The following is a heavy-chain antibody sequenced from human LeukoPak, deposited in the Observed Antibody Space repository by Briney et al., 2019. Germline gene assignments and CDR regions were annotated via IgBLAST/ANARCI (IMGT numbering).Heavy chain of an antibody. CDR3: AKAGWLQWTQYYFDY. CDR1: GFTFSSYA. J-gene: IGHJ4*02. Sequence: GGSLRLSCAASGFTFSSYAMSWVRQAPGKGLEWVSAISGSGGSTYYADSVKGRFTISRDNSKNTLYLQMNSLRAEDTAVYYCAKAGWLQWTQYYFDYWAREPWSPSPQ. CDR2: ISGSGGST. V-gene: IGHV3-23*01. D-gene: IGHD5-24*01.